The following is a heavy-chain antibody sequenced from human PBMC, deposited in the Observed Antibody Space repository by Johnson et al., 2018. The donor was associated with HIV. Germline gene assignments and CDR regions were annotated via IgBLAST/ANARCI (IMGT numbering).Heavy chain of an antibody. CDR1: GFTFSSYG. V-gene: IGHV3-30*03. J-gene: IGHJ3*02. Sequence: VQLVESGGGVVQPGRSLRLSCAVSGFTFSSYGMHWVRRAPGKGLEWVAVISYDGSYKYYADSVKGRFTISRDNSKNTLSLHMNSLRAEDTAVFYCAITPRPYYYDSSDGAFDIWGQGTMVTVSS. CDR3: AITPRPYYYDSSDGAFDI. CDR2: ISYDGSYK. D-gene: IGHD3-22*01.